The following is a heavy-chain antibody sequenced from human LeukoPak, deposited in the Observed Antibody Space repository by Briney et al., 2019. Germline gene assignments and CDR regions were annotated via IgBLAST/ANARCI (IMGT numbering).Heavy chain of an antibody. CDR3: ARVALVSGPSYGSESEAADY. Sequence: GGSLRLSCAASGFTFSSYGMHWVRQAPGKGLEWVAFIRYDGSNKCYADSVKGRFTISRDNPKNSLYLQMNSLRAEDTAVYYCARVALVSGPSYGSESEAADYWGQGTLVTVSS. CDR2: IRYDGSNK. J-gene: IGHJ4*02. CDR1: GFTFSSYG. V-gene: IGHV3-30*02. D-gene: IGHD3-10*01.